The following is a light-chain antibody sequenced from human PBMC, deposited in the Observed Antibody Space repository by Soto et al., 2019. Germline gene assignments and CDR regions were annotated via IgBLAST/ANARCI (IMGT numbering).Light chain of an antibody. CDR1: QSVGYNY. J-gene: IGKJ5*01. CDR3: QYYGNSPIT. Sequence: EIVLTQSPGTLSLSPVERATLSCRASQSVGYNYLAWYQQKPGQAPRLLIYGASSRAAGVADRFSGSGSGTDFTLTISRLEPEDFAVYYCQYYGNSPITFGQGTRLEIK. CDR2: GAS. V-gene: IGKV3-20*01.